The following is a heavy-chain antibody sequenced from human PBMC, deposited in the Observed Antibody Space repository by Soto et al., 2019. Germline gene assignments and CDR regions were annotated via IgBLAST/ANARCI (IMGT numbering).Heavy chain of an antibody. CDR1: GYTFTDYF. D-gene: IGHD3-3*01. CDR2: IKASDGST. CDR3: ARDEERFLEWSDAFDI. V-gene: IGHV1-18*04. Sequence: ASVKVSCKAYGYTFTDYFIHWVRQAPGQGLEWMGLIKASDGSTVYAQKLQGRVTMTTDTSTSTAYMELRSLRSDDTAVYYCARDEERFLEWSDAFDIWGQGTMVTVSS. J-gene: IGHJ3*02.